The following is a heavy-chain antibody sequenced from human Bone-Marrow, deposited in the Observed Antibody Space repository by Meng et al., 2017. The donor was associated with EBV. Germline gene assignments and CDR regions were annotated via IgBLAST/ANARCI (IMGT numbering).Heavy chain of an antibody. CDR2: IYYSGST. CDR1: GGSMSSYY. J-gene: IGHJ4*02. Sequence: QVQVQSCCPGQEKPSETLSLTCTLSGGSMSSYYWSLSRQPPGKRLEWIGYIYYSGSTNYNPSLKSRVTISVDTSKNQFSLKLSSVTAADTAVYYCARVPKVAPQTGYYFDYWGQGTLVTVSS. V-gene: IGHV4-59*01. CDR3: ARVPKVAPQTGYYFDY. D-gene: IGHD5-12*01.